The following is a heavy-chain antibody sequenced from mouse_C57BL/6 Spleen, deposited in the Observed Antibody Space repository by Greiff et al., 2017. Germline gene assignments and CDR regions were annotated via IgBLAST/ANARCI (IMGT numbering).Heavy chain of an antibody. CDR3: ARETGRGYYAMDY. CDR1: GYTFTSYW. CDR2: IHPNSGST. V-gene: IGHV1-64*01. D-gene: IGHD3-3*01. Sequence: QVQLQQPGAELVKPGASVKLSCKASGYTFTSYWMHWVKQRPGQGLEWIGMIHPNSGSTNYNEKFKSKATLTVDKSSSTAYMQLSSLTSEDSAVYYCARETGRGYYAMDYWGQGTSVTVSS. J-gene: IGHJ4*01.